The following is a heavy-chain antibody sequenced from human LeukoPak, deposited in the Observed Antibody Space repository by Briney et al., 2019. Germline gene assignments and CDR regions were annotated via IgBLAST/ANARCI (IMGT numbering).Heavy chain of an antibody. J-gene: IGHJ4*02. CDR2: ISYDGSNK. V-gene: IGHV3-30*01. Sequence: GGSLRLSCAASGFTFSSYAMHWVRQAPGKGLEWVAVISYDGSNKYYADSVKGRFTISRDNSKNTLYLQMNSLRAEDTAVYYCARRYCSSTSCYYDYWGQGTLVTVSS. CDR1: GFTFSSYA. D-gene: IGHD2-2*01. CDR3: ARRYCSSTSCYYDY.